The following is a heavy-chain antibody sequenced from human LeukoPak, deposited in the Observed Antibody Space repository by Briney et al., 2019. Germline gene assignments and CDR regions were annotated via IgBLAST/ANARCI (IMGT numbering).Heavy chain of an antibody. Sequence: GGSLRLSCAASGFAFTSYWMTWVRQAPGKGLECVATIKADGSEKYYVDSVKGRFAVSRDNAKNSLYLQMNSLRAEDTAVYYCAKALIAAHYGMDVWGQGTTVTVSS. CDR1: GFAFTSYW. D-gene: IGHD6-6*01. J-gene: IGHJ6*02. V-gene: IGHV3-7*03. CDR3: AKALIAAHYGMDV. CDR2: IKADGSEK.